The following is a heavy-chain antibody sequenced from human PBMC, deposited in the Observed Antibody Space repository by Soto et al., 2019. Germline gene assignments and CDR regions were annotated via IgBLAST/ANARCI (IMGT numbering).Heavy chain of an antibody. Sequence: ASVKVSCKASGYTFTSYYMHWVRQAPGQGLEWMGIINPSGGSTSYAQKFQGRVTMTRDTSTSTVYMELSSLRSEDTAVYYCARVLGPNYYDSSGSTNSFDYWGQGTLVTVSS. CDR2: INPSGGST. J-gene: IGHJ4*02. V-gene: IGHV1-46*01. CDR3: ARVLGPNYYDSSGSTNSFDY. D-gene: IGHD3-22*01. CDR1: GYTFTSYY.